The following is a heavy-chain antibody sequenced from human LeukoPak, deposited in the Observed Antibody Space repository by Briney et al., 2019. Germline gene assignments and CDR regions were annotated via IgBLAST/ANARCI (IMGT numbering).Heavy chain of an antibody. CDR1: GFIFSTFG. V-gene: IGHV3-30*02. J-gene: IGHJ6*03. CDR2: IHYDGSNK. CDR3: AKRDYLDV. Sequence: GGSLRLSCAASGFIFSTFGMPWVRQAPGKGLEWVAFIHYDGSNKYYGDSVKGRFTISRDNSKNTLYLEMNSLRVEDTAVYYCAKRDYLDVWGKGTTVTVSS.